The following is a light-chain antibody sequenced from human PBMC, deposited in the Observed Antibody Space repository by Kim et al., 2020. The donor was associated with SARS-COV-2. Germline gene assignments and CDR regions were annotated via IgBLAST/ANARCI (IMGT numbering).Light chain of an antibody. Sequence: DIQMTQSPSSLSASVGERVTISCQASERIRKYLNWYQVKPGTAPKLLIYAASTLQSGVPSRFSGSGYGTDFTLTINSVQPDDFATYYCQQSYSMPRSFGGGTKLEIK. CDR3: QQSYSMPRS. J-gene: IGKJ4*01. CDR2: AAS. V-gene: IGKV1-39*01. CDR1: ERIRKY.